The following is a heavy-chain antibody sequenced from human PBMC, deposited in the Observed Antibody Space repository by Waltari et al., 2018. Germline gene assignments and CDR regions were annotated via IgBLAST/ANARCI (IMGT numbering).Heavy chain of an antibody. CDR3: AKDSRGYYSGGSCDHFDY. J-gene: IGHJ4*02. CDR2: ISGSGGST. V-gene: IGHV3-23*01. D-gene: IGHD2-15*01. Sequence: EVQLLESGGGLVQPGGSLRLSCAASGFTFSSYAMSWVRQAPGKGLEWVSAISGSGGSTYYADSVKGRFTISRDNSKNTLYLQMNSLRAEDTAVYYCAKDSRGYYSGGSCDHFDYWGQGTLVTVSS. CDR1: GFTFSSYA.